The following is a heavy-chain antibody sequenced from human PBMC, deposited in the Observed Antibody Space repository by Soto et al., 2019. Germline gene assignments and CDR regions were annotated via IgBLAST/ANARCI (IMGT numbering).Heavy chain of an antibody. Sequence: PGGYLRLSCEASGFTFSRVSMNWVRQVPGKGLEWVASISSGSSDTWYADSVKGRVTISRDNSKNTLFLQMNSLRAEDTAVYYCAKGYSTGWSYFDSWGQGTLVTVS. J-gene: IGHJ4*02. CDR2: ISSGSSDT. CDR1: GFTFSRVS. CDR3: AKGYSTGWSYFDS. V-gene: IGHV3-21*04. D-gene: IGHD6-19*01.